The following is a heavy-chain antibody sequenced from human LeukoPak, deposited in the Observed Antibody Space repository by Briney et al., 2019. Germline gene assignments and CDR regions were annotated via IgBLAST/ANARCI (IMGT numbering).Heavy chain of an antibody. CDR2: IYYSGST. D-gene: IGHD3-10*01. V-gene: IGHV4-31*03. CDR1: GGSISSGGYY. Sequence: PSETLSLTCTVSGGSISSGGYYWSWIRQHPGKGLGWIGYIYYSGSTYYNPSLKSRVTISVDTSKNQFSLKLNSVTAADTAVYYCARASGVLLWFGELFSYWFDPWGQGTLVTVSS. CDR3: ARASGVLLWFGELFSYWFDP. J-gene: IGHJ5*02.